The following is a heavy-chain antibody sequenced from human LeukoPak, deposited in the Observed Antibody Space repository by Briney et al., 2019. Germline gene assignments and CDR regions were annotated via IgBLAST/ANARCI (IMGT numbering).Heavy chain of an antibody. D-gene: IGHD3-16*02. CDR1: GYTFTGYY. J-gene: IGHJ6*02. CDR2: INPNSGGT. V-gene: IGHV1-2*02. Sequence: ASVKVSCKASGYTFTGYYMHWVRQAPGQGLEWMGWINPNSGGTNYAQKFQGRVTMTRDTSISTAYMELSRLRSDDTAVYYCARDRYDYVCGSYRYTMGYYYYGMDVWGQGTTVTVSS. CDR3: ARDRYDYVCGSYRYTMGYYYYGMDV.